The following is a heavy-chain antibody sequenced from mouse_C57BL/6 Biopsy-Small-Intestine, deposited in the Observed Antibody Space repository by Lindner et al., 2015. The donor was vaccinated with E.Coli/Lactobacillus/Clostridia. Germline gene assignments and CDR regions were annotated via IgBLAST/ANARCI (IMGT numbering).Heavy chain of an antibody. CDR1: GYTFTGYW. V-gene: IGHV1-9*01. D-gene: IGHD1-1*01. J-gene: IGHJ3*01. CDR3: TTDYGSGFGFAY. Sequence: VQLQESGAELVRPGASVKLSCKATGYTFTGYWIEWVKQRPGHGLEWIGEILPGSGSTNYNEKFKGKATFTADTSSNTAYLQLSSLTSEDTAVYYCTTDYGSGFGFAYWGQGTLGTVSA. CDR2: ILPGSGST.